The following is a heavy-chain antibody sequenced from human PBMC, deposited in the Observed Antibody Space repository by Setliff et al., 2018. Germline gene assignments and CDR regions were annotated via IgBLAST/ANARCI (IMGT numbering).Heavy chain of an antibody. CDR2: VHHAGST. V-gene: IGHV4-39*07. Sequence: SETLSLTCTVSGGSMIGGHYFWSWIRQTPGRGLEWIGEVHHAGSTSYNPSLKSRVTISADSSKRQFSLNLTSVTAADTAVYYCARGYCSSPSCFFAGWFDPWGQGTLVTVSS. CDR3: ARGYCSSPSCFFAGWFDP. D-gene: IGHD2-2*01. J-gene: IGHJ5*02. CDR1: GGSMIGGHYF.